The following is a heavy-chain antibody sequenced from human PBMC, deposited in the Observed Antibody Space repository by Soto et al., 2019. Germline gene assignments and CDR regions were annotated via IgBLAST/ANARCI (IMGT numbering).Heavy chain of an antibody. CDR3: ARARGNSWYEDY. CDR1: GFAFSSYS. J-gene: IGHJ4*02. Sequence: GGSLRLSCAPSGFAFSSYSFNWVRQAPGKGLEWVSSITPTSTYILYANSVRGRFTISRYNAKNLLYLQMDSLRVEDTALYYCARARGNSWYEDYWGQGTLVTVSS. D-gene: IGHD6-13*01. CDR2: ITPTSTYI. V-gene: IGHV3-21*06.